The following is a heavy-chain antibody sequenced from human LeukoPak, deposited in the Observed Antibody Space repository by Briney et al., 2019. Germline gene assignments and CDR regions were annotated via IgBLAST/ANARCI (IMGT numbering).Heavy chain of an antibody. CDR1: GYSFTSYW. Sequence: GESLKISCKGSGYSFTSYWIGWVRQMPGKGLEWMGIIYPGDSDTRYSPSFQGQVTISADKSISTAYLQWSSLKASDTAMYYCARTGCSSTSCYLDYYYYMDVWGKGTTVTVSS. J-gene: IGHJ6*03. CDR3: ARTGCSSTSCYLDYYYYMDV. CDR2: IYPGDSDT. V-gene: IGHV5-51*01. D-gene: IGHD2-2*01.